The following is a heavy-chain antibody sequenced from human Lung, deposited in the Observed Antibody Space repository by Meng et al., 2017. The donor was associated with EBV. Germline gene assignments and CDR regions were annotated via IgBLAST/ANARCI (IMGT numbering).Heavy chain of an antibody. D-gene: IGHD3-3*01. CDR3: ARGKLSGYRYFDY. CDR2: IYYSGST. CDR1: GGSISSGGYY. J-gene: IGHJ4*02. Sequence: SGPGRVKPSQTLSLTCLVSGGSISSGGYYWSWIRQPPGKGLEWIGYIYYSGSTYYNPSLKSRVTISVDTSKNQFSLKLSSVTAADTAVYYCARGKLSGYRYFDYWGQGTLVTVSS. V-gene: IGHV4-30-4*01.